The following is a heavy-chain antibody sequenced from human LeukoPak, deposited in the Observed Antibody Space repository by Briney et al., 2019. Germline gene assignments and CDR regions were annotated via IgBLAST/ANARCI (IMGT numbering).Heavy chain of an antibody. CDR1: GFTFSSFD. CDR3: AKGKKWELPLDY. J-gene: IGHJ4*02. D-gene: IGHD1-26*01. Sequence: GGSLRLSCAASGFTFSSFDMNWVRQAPGKGLEWVSAISISGGNTYYADSVKGRFTISRDNSKNTLYLQMNSLRAEDTALYYCAKGKKWELPLDYWGQGTLVTVSS. CDR2: ISISGGNT. V-gene: IGHV3-23*01.